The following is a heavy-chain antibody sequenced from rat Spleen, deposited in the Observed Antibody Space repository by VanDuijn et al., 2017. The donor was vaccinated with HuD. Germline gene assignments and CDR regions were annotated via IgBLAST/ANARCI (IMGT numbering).Heavy chain of an antibody. J-gene: IGHJ2*01. Sequence: AWVRQAPTRGLEWVASITNTGGSTYYPDSVKGRFTISRDNAKSTLYLQMDSLRSEDTATYHCAGAGYLRDWYFDYWGQGVMVTVSS. CDR2: ITNTGGST. D-gene: IGHD2-2*01. CDR3: AGAGYLRDWYFDY. V-gene: IGHV5-25*01.